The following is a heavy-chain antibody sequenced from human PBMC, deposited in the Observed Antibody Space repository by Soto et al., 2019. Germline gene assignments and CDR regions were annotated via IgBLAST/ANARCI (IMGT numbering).Heavy chain of an antibody. Sequence: PGGSLRLSCTASGLTFSSYSMNWVRQAPGKGLEWVSSISSSSSYIYYADSVKGRFTISRDNAKNSLYLQMNSLRAEDTAVYYCARDAYYYDSSGYPDAFDIWGQGTMVTVSS. D-gene: IGHD3-22*01. CDR2: ISSSSSYI. CDR1: GLTFSSYS. J-gene: IGHJ3*02. CDR3: ARDAYYYDSSGYPDAFDI. V-gene: IGHV3-21*01.